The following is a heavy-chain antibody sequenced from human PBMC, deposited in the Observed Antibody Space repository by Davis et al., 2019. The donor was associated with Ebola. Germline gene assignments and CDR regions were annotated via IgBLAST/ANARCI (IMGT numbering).Heavy chain of an antibody. V-gene: IGHV3-30-3*01. Sequence: PGGSLRLSCAASGFTFSSYAMHWVRQAPGKGLEWVAVISYDGSNKYYADSVKGRFTISRDNSKNTLYLQMNSLRAEDTAVYYCARSPHRYFDWSELYYFDYWDQGTLVTVSS. CDR3: ARSPHRYFDWSELYYFDY. CDR1: GFTFSSYA. D-gene: IGHD3-9*01. J-gene: IGHJ4*02. CDR2: ISYDGSNK.